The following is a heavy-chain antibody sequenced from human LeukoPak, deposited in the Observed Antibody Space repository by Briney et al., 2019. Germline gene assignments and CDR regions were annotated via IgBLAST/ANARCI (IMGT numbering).Heavy chain of an antibody. V-gene: IGHV3-15*01. J-gene: IGHJ4*02. CDR1: GFTFSNAW. CDR2: IKSKTDGGTT. Sequence: GGSLRPSCAASGFTFSNAWMSWARQAPGKGRNGVGRIKSKTDGGTTDYAAPVKGRFTISRDDSKNTLYLQMNSLKTEDTAVYYCTTYRDGYNFFDYWGQGTLVTVSS. CDR3: TTYRDGYNFFDY. D-gene: IGHD5-24*01.